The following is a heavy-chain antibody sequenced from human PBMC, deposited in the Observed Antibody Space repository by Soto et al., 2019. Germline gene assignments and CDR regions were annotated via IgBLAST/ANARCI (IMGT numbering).Heavy chain of an antibody. D-gene: IGHD4-17*01. CDR1: GFTFSSYA. Sequence: GGSLRLSCAASGFTFSSYAMHWVRQAPGKGLEWVAVISYDGSNKYYADSVKGRFTISRDNSKNTLYLQMNSLRAEDTAVYYCARGSSYGDYGGGTLFDYWGQGTLVTVSS. CDR2: ISYDGSNK. V-gene: IGHV3-30-3*01. CDR3: ARGSSYGDYGGGTLFDY. J-gene: IGHJ4*02.